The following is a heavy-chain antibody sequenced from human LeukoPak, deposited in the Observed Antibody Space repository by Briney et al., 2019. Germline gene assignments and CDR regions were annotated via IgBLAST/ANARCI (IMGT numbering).Heavy chain of an antibody. Sequence: SETLSLTCTVSGGSISSYYWSWIRLPPGKGLEWIGYIYYSGSTNYNPSLKSRVTISVDTSKNQFSLKLSSVTAADTAVYYCASSLGIDGPGAGAFDIWGQGTMVTVSS. V-gene: IGHV4-59*01. CDR1: GGSISSYY. CDR2: IYYSGST. CDR3: ASSLGIDGPGAGAFDI. D-gene: IGHD5-24*01. J-gene: IGHJ3*02.